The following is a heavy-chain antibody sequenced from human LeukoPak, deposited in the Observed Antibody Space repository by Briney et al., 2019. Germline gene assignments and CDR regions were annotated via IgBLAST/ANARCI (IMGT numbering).Heavy chain of an antibody. CDR1: GFTVSSNY. D-gene: IGHD3-10*01. CDR3: ARRHYYGSGSYYI. CDR2: IYSGGST. Sequence: PGGSLRLSCAASGFTVSSNYMSWVRQAPGKGLEWVSVIYSGGSTYYADSVKGRFTVSRDNSKNTLYLQMNSLRAEDTAVYYCARRHYYGSGSYYIWGQGTLVTVSS. V-gene: IGHV3-66*01. J-gene: IGHJ4*02.